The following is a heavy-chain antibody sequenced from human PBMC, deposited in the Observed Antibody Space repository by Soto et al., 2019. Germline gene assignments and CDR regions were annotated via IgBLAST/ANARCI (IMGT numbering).Heavy chain of an antibody. Sequence: SETLSLTCTVSGGSISSGGYYWSWIRQHPGKGLEWIGYIYYSGSTYYNPSLKSRVTISVDTSKNQFSLKLSSVTAADTAVYYSARGGNLPAFDPWGHGTLVTVSS. V-gene: IGHV4-31*03. CDR2: IYYSGST. CDR1: GGSISSGGYY. D-gene: IGHD2-15*01. J-gene: IGHJ5*02. CDR3: ARGGNLPAFDP.